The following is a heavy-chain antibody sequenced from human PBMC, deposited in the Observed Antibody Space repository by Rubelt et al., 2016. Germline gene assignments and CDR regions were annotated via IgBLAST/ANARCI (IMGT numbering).Heavy chain of an antibody. D-gene: IGHD2-2*01. CDR3: AGHYDEIVVVPAAIDYYYGMDV. J-gene: IGHJ6*02. CDR2: ISYDGSNK. V-gene: IGHV3-30*03. CDR1: GFTFSSYW. Sequence: VQLVESGGGLVQPGGSLRLSCAASGFTFSSYWMHWVRQAPGKGLEWVAVISYDGSNKYYADSVRGRFTISRDNAKNALHLQMNSLGAEDTAVYYWAGHYDEIVVVPAAIDYYYGMDVWGQGTTVTVSS.